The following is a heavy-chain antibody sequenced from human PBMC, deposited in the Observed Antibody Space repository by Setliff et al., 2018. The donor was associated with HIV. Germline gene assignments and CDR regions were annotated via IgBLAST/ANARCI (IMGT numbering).Heavy chain of an antibody. CDR1: GGSFSGDY. D-gene: IGHD3-22*01. CDR2: INHFGST. CDR3: ARGRLSGYYAGGEYFQH. Sequence: SETLSLTCAVYGGSFSGDYWTWIRQPPGKGLEWIGDINHFGSTNYNPSLKSRVTISVDTSKNQFSLKVNSMTAADTAVYYCARGRLSGYYAGGEYFQHWGQGTQVTVS. J-gene: IGHJ1*01. V-gene: IGHV4-34*01.